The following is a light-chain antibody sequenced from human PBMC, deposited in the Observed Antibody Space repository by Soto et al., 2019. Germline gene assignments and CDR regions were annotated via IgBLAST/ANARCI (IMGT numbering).Light chain of an antibody. CDR1: QSVSSN. CDR3: QQYNNWPPWT. Sequence: EIVLIPAPAASFVYPGERATLSCRASQSVSSNLAWYQQKPGQAPRLLIYGASTRATGIPARFSGSGSGTEFTLTISSLQSEDFAVYYCQQYNNWPPWTFGQGTKVDIK. V-gene: IGKV3-15*01. CDR2: GAS. J-gene: IGKJ1*01.